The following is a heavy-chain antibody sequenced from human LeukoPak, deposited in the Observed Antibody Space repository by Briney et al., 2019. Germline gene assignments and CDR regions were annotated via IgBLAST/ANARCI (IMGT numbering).Heavy chain of an antibody. CDR1: GFTFSSYE. CDR3: ARGRADYYDSSTLGY. CDR2: ISSSGSTI. V-gene: IGHV3-48*03. D-gene: IGHD3-22*01. Sequence: QSGGSLRFSCAASGFTFSSYEMNWVRQAPGKGLEWVSYISSSGSTIYYADSVKGRFTISRDNAKNSLYLQMNSLRAEDTAVYYCARGRADYYDSSTLGYWGQGTLVTVSS. J-gene: IGHJ4*02.